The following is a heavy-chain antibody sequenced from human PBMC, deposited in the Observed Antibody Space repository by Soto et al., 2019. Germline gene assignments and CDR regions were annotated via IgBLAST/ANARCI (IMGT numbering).Heavy chain of an antibody. CDR2: MNPNSGNT. V-gene: IGHV1-8*01. CDR3: ATTSRYAGAFDI. D-gene: IGHD5-12*01. Sequence: ASVKVSCKASGYTFTSYDINWVRQATGQGLEWMGWMNPNSGNTGYAQKFQGRVTMTRNTSISTAYMELSSLRSEDTAVYYCATTSRYAGAFDIWGQGTMVTVSS. CDR1: GYTFTSYD. J-gene: IGHJ3*02.